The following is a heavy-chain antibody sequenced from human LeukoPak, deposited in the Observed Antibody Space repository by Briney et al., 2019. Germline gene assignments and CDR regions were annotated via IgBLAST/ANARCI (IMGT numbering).Heavy chain of an antibody. CDR1: GFTVSSNY. D-gene: IGHD3-10*01. J-gene: IGHJ4*02. V-gene: IGHV3-66*01. Sequence: GGSLRLSCAASGFTVSSNYMSWVRKAPGKGLEWVSLIYSGGSTYYADSVKGRFIISRDSSKNTLYLQMNSLRAEDTAVYYCAREVRGGNSFDYWGQGTLVTVSS. CDR3: AREVRGGNSFDY. CDR2: IYSGGST.